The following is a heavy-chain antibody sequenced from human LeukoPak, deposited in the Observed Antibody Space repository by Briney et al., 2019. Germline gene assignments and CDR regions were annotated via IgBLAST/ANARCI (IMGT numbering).Heavy chain of an antibody. CDR2: IYTSDNT. D-gene: IGHD3/OR15-3a*01. CDR3: ARDLRYWTSYMDV. J-gene: IGHJ6*03. CDR1: GGSINSGSYY. V-gene: IGHV4-61*02. Sequence: SQTLSLTCTVSGGSINSGSYYRSWIRQPAGKGLEWIGRIYTSDNTNYNPSLKSRVTISVDASKNQFSLKLSSVTAADTAVYYCARDLRYWTSYMDVWGKGTTVTVSS.